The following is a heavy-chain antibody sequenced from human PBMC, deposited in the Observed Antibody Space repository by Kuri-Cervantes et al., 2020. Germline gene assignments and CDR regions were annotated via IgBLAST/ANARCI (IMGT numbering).Heavy chain of an antibody. CDR1: GYSISSDYY. V-gene: IGHV3-11*01. CDR3: AKDIQRFRSGFDY. J-gene: IGHJ4*02. D-gene: IGHD3-3*02. Sequence: GESLKISCAVSGYSISSDYYWGWIRQPPGKGLEWVSHISSSGNTIYYADSLKGRFTISRDNAKNSLYLQMNSLRAEDTALYYCAKDIQRFRSGFDYWGQGTLVTVSS. CDR2: ISSSGNTI.